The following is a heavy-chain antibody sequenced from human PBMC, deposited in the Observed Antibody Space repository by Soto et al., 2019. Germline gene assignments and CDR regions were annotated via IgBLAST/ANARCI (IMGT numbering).Heavy chain of an antibody. D-gene: IGHD6-6*01. V-gene: IGHV3-66*01. CDR1: GFTVSNNY. CDR3: ARSSGDYIASRPSDY. CDR2: INSGGNT. Sequence: GGSLRLSCAASGFTVSNNYMNWVRQAPGKGLEWVSLINSGGNTHYAGSVKGRFTISRDNSKNTLYLQMNSLRADDTAVYYCARSSGDYIASRPSDYWGQGTLVTVSS. J-gene: IGHJ4*02.